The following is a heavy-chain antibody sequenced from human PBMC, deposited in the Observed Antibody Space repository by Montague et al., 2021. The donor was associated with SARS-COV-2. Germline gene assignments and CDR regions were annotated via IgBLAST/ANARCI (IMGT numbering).Heavy chain of an antibody. Sequence: SETLSLTCTVSGGSISSSSYYWGWIRQPPGKGLEWIGSIYYRGTTYYNPSLKSRVTISVDTSKNQFSLKLSSVTAADTAVYYCARHVRSLMVRRPDFDYWGQGTLVTVSS. CDR1: GGSISSSSYY. D-gene: IGHD3-10*01. CDR2: IYYRGTT. V-gene: IGHV4-39*01. CDR3: ARHVRSLMVRRPDFDY. J-gene: IGHJ4*02.